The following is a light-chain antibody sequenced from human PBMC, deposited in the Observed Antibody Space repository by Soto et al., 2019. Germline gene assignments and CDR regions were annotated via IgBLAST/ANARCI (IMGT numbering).Light chain of an antibody. CDR1: SSNIGSST. J-gene: IGLJ1*01. CDR2: SNN. CDR3: ATWDDSLKGYV. V-gene: IGLV1-44*01. Sequence: QSVLTQPPSASGTPGQRVTISSSGSSSNIGSSTVTWYQQLPGAAPTVLIHSNNQRPSGVPDRFSGSKSGTSASLAISGLQSDDAADYYCATWDDSLKGYVFGTGAKGTVL.